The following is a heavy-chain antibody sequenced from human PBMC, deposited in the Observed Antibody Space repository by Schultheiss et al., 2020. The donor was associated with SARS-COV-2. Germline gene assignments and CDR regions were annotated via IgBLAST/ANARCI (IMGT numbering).Heavy chain of an antibody. J-gene: IGHJ6*03. V-gene: IGHV4-34*01. Sequence: SETLSLTCAVYGGSFSGYYWSWIRQPPGKGLEWIGEINHSGSTNYNPSLKSRVTISVDKSKNQFSLKLSSVTAADTAVYYCARGEQNYYYYYMDVWGKGTTVTVSS. D-gene: IGHD6-13*01. CDR3: ARGEQNYYYYYMDV. CDR2: INHSGST. CDR1: GGSFSGYY.